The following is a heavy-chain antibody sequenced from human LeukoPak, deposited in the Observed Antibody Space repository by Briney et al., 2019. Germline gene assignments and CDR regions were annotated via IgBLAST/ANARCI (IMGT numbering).Heavy chain of an antibody. D-gene: IGHD2-21*02. CDR2: IYDSGST. V-gene: IGHV4-59*01. Sequence: PSETLSLTCTVSDGSISSYYWSWIRQPPGKGLEWIGYIYDSGSTNYNPSLKSRVTISVDTSKNQFSLKLTSVTAADTAMYYCARGYCGGVCYNLGFDYWGQGTLVTVSS. CDR3: ARGYCGGVCYNLGFDY. J-gene: IGHJ4*02. CDR1: DGSISSYY.